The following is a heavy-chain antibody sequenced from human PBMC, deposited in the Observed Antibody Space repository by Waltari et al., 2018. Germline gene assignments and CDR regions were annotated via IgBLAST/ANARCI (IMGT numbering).Heavy chain of an antibody. Sequence: EVQLVESGGGLVQPGRSLRLSCAASGFKFDDYAMHWVRQAPGKGLEWGPGVSWNSGSIDLADSVKGRFTISRDNAKKSLDLQMNSLRTDDTALYYCAKGGGGSYYRSFDYWGQGTMVTVSS. CDR3: AKGGGGSYYRSFDY. D-gene: IGHD1-26*01. J-gene: IGHJ4*02. CDR1: GFKFDDYA. V-gene: IGHV3-9*01. CDR2: VSWNSGSI.